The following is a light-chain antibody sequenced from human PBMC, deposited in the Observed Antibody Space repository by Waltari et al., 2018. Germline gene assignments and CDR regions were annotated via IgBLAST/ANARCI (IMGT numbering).Light chain of an antibody. J-gene: IGKJ1*01. CDR1: QGVSTY. CDR3: QQYHTYPWT. V-gene: IGKV1-8*01. Sequence: AIRMTQSPASLSASTGDRVTISCRASQGVSTYLAWYQQKPGKAPSLLIDASSTLESGVPYKFSGSGSGTDFTLTISCLQSEDFATYYCQQYHTYPWTFGQGTKVEI. CDR2: ASS.